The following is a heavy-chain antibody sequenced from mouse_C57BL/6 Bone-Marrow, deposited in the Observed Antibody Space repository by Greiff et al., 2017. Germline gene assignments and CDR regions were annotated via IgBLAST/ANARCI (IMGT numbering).Heavy chain of an antibody. CDR2: IRSGGSYT. CDR3: ARQMWYYGSWFAY. D-gene: IGHD1-1*01. Sequence: EVKLVESGGDLVKPGGSLKLSCAASGFTFSSYGMSWVRQTPDKRLEWVATIRSGGSYTYYPDSVKGRFTISSDNAKNTLYLQMSSRKSEDTAMYYCARQMWYYGSWFAYWGQGTLVTVSA. CDR1: GFTFSSYG. J-gene: IGHJ3*01. V-gene: IGHV5-6*02.